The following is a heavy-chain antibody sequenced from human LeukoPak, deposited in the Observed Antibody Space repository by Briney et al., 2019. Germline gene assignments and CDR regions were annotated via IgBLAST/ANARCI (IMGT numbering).Heavy chain of an antibody. CDR1: GFTFSSYA. V-gene: IGHV3-23*01. CDR2: ISGSGGST. J-gene: IGHJ4*02. CDR3: AKVSGELPYFDY. Sequence: GGSLRLSCAASGFTFSSYAMSWVRPAPGKGLEWVSAISGSGGSTYYADSVKGRFTMSRDQSKNTLYLQMNSLRAEDTAVYYCAKVSGELPYFDYWGQGTLVTVSS. D-gene: IGHD1-26*01.